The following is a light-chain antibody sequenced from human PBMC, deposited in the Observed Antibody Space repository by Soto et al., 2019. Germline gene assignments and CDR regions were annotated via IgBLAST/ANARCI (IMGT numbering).Light chain of an antibody. CDR2: GTS. V-gene: IGKV3D-15*01. CDR1: QSVSSN. CDR3: QQYQSYSRT. J-gene: IGKJ1*01. Sequence: EIVMTQSPATLSVSPVERATLSCMASQSVSSNLAWYQQKPGQAPRFLIYGTSSRATGIPDRFSGSGSGTDFTLTISSLKPDDFATYYCQQYQSYSRTFGQGTKVDIK.